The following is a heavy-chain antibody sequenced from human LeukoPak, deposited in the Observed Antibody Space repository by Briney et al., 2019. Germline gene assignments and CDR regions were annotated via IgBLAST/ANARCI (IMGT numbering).Heavy chain of an antibody. CDR3: SSTLSGSYSFDY. Sequence: SGGSLKLSCAASGLTFTGSTLHWVRQASGKGLEWVGRIRSKANSYATAYAASVKGRFTISSDDSKNTAYLQINSLQTEDTAVYYCSSTLSGSYSFDYWGQGTLVTVSS. J-gene: IGHJ4*02. V-gene: IGHV3-73*01. D-gene: IGHD1-26*01. CDR2: IRSKANSYAT. CDR1: GLTFTGST.